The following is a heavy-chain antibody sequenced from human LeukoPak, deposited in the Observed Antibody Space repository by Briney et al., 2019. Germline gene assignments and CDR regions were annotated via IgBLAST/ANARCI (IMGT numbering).Heavy chain of an antibody. CDR1: GGSFSGYY. CDR2: INHSGST. Sequence: SETLSLTCAVYGGSFSGYYWSWIRQPPGNGLEWIGEINHSGSTNCNPSLKSRVTISVDTSKNQFSLKLSSVTAADTAVYYCARHRGYSYGYEDYWGQGTLVTVSS. CDR3: ARHRGYSYGYEDY. J-gene: IGHJ4*02. D-gene: IGHD5-18*01. V-gene: IGHV4-34*01.